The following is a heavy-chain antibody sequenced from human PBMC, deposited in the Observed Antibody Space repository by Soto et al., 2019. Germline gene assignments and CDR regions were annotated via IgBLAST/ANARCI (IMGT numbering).Heavy chain of an antibody. CDR3: ARNYYGQGSYPH. J-gene: IGHJ4*02. V-gene: IGHV1-69*13. CDR1: GCTFSSYA. CDR2: IIPIFGTA. Sequence: SVKVSCKASGCTFSSYAISWVRQAPGQGLEWMGGIIPIFGTANYAQKFQGRVTITADESTSTAYMELSRLRSEDTAVYYCARNYYGQGSYPHWGQGTLVTVSS. D-gene: IGHD3-10*01.